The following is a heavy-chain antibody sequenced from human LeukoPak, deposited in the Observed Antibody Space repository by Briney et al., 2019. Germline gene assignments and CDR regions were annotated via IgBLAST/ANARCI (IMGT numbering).Heavy chain of an antibody. D-gene: IGHD5/OR15-5a*01. CDR2: FDPEGGEA. J-gene: IGHJ4*02. CDR3: TAGGVYSLLDH. Sequence: ASVKVSCKVSGDTLSELSMHWVRQAPGKGLEWMGGFDPEGGEAIYAQKFQGRLTMTKDTSTDTAYMDLRSLRSDDTAVYYCTAGGVYSLLDHWGQGTQVTVSS. CDR1: GDTLSELS. V-gene: IGHV1-24*01.